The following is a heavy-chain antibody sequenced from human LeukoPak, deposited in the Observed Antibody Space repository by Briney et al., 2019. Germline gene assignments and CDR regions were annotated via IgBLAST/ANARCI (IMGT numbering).Heavy chain of an antibody. D-gene: IGHD3-3*01. CDR3: ARGWRDSSYYYYYMDL. V-gene: IGHV1-2*02. Sequence: VASVKVSCKASGYTFTGYYMHWVRQAPGQGLEWMGWITPNSGGTNYAQKFQGRVTMTRDTSISTAYMELSRLRSDDTAVYYCARGWRDSSYYYYYMDLWGRGTTVTVSS. J-gene: IGHJ6*03. CDR1: GYTFTGYY. CDR2: ITPNSGGT.